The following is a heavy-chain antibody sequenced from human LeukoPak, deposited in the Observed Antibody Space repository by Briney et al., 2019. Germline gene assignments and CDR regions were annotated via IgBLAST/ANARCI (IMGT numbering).Heavy chain of an antibody. J-gene: IGHJ4*02. Sequence: SETLSLTCTVSGGSISSSNYYWGWIRQPPGKGLEWIGSIYYSGSAYSNPSLKSRVTTSVDTSKNQFSLRLSSVTAADTAVYYCVRIVGATVTFDYWGQGTLVTVSS. D-gene: IGHD1-26*01. CDR1: GGSISSSNYY. V-gene: IGHV4-39*01. CDR3: VRIVGATVTFDY. CDR2: IYYSGSA.